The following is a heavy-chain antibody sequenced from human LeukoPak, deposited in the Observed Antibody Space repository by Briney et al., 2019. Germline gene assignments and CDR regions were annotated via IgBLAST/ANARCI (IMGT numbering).Heavy chain of an antibody. CDR2: IYYSGST. D-gene: IGHD4-17*01. CDR1: GGSISSGDYY. CDR3: ARVRYGGAPDAFDI. Sequence: SETLSLTCTVSGGSISSGDYYWSWIRQPPGKGLEWIGYIYYSGSTYYNPSLKSRVTISVDTSKNQFSLKLSSVTAADTAVYYCARVRYGGAPDAFDIWGQGTMVTVSS. J-gene: IGHJ3*02. V-gene: IGHV4-30-4*01.